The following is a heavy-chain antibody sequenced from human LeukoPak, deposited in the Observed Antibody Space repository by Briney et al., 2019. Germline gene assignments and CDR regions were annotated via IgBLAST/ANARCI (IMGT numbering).Heavy chain of an antibody. Sequence: ASVKVSCKVSGYTLTELSMHWVRQAPGKGLEWMGGFDPEDGETIYAQKFQGRVTMTEDTSTDTAYMELSSLRSENTAVYYCATRSIAARPGYYYYYMDVWGKGTTVTVSS. V-gene: IGHV1-24*01. D-gene: IGHD6-6*01. J-gene: IGHJ6*03. CDR1: GYTLTELS. CDR3: ATRSIAARPGYYYYYMDV. CDR2: FDPEDGET.